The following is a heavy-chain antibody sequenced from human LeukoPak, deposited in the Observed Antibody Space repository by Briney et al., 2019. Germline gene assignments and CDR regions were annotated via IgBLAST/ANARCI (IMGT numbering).Heavy chain of an antibody. J-gene: IGHJ6*03. V-gene: IGHV3-23*01. CDR2: ISGSGGST. D-gene: IGHD3-3*01. CDR3: ARRGLRPDYYYMDV. CDR1: GFTFSSYS. Sequence: GSLRLSCAASGFTFSSYSMSLVRPAPGKGLEWVLAISGSGGSTYYADSVKGRFTISRDNPKNTLYLQMNSLRAEDTAVYYCARRGLRPDYYYMDVWGKGTTVTVSS.